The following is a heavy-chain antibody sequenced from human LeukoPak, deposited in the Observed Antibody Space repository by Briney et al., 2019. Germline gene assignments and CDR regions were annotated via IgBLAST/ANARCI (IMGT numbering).Heavy chain of an antibody. J-gene: IGHJ4*02. CDR2: TYYSGST. V-gene: IGHV4-39*01. Sequence: SETLSLTCTVSGASISSSIYYWGWIRQPPGKGLEWIGSTYYSGSTYYNPSLKSRVTISVDTSKNQFSLKLSSVTAADTAVYYCARQERYCSNGVCLKHFDYWGQGTLVTVSS. CDR1: GASISSSIYY. D-gene: IGHD2-8*01. CDR3: ARQERYCSNGVCLKHFDY.